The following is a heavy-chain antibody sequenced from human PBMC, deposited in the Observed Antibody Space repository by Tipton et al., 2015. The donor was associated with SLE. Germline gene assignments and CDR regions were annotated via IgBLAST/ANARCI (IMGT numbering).Heavy chain of an antibody. V-gene: IGHV4-59*01. CDR3: VRANSYDWYFDL. Sequence: TLSLTCTVSGGSIGPYYWHWIRQSPGKALEWIGYIYFDGNSNDRGNYNPSLKSRVTMSVDPSKMQFSLKLSSVTAADTAVYYYVRANSYDWYFDLWGRGTLVTVSS. J-gene: IGHJ2*01. D-gene: IGHD5-18*01. CDR1: GGSIGPYY. CDR2: IYFDGNS.